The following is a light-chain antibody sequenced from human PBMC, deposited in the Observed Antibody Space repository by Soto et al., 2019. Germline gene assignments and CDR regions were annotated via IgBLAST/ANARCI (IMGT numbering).Light chain of an antibody. V-gene: IGKV3-15*01. CDR2: GAS. Sequence: EIVMTQSPATLSVSPGERATLSCRASQSINNNLAWYQQKPGQAPRLLVYGASTRAAGIPDRFSGSGSGTEFSLTISSLQSEDFAVYYCQQYNNRPPDTFGQGTKLEIK. CDR1: QSINNN. J-gene: IGKJ2*01. CDR3: QQYNNRPPDT.